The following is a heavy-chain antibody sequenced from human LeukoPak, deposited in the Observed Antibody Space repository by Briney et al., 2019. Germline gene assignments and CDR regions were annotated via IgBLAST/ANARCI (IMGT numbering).Heavy chain of an antibody. J-gene: IGHJ5*02. V-gene: IGHV1-2*02. Sequence: GASVKVSCKTSGYTFTDYYIHWVRQAPGQGPEWMGWINPNSGGTNYAQNLQGRVTITRNTSISTAYMELSSLRSEDTAVYYCARVYYDYVWGSTNWFDPWGQGTLVTVS. CDR1: GYTFTDYY. D-gene: IGHD3-16*01. CDR2: INPNSGGT. CDR3: ARVYYDYVWGSTNWFDP.